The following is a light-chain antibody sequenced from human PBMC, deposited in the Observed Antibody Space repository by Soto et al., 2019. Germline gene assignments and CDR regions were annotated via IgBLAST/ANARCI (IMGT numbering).Light chain of an antibody. CDR3: CSYAGSRV. Sequence: QSALTQPASVSGSPGQSITISCTGTSSDVGSYNLVSWYQQHPGKAPKLMNYEGIKRPSGVSNRFSGSKSGNTASLTISGLQAEDEADYYCCSYAGSRVFGGGTKLTVL. CDR2: EGI. V-gene: IGLV2-23*01. CDR1: SSDVGSYNL. J-gene: IGLJ3*02.